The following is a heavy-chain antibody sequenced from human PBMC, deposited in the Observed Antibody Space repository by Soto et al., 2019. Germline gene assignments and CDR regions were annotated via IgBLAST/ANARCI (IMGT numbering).Heavy chain of an antibody. V-gene: IGHV4-4*02. CDR1: GGSTTSANW. CDR2: ISHSGIT. J-gene: IGHJ5*02. Sequence: SETLSLTCAVSGGSTTSANWWTWVRQPPGGGLEWIGEISHSGITNYKASLKSRVTMSVDKTKNDVSLKLTSVTAADTAVYYCARVLRGWFDPWGQGTPVTVSS. CDR3: ARVLRGWFDP.